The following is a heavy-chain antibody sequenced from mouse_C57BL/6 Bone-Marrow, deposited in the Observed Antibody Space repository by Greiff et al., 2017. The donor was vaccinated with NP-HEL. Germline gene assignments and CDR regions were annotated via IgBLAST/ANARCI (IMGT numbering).Heavy chain of an antibody. V-gene: IGHV1-76*01. J-gene: IGHJ2*01. Sequence: QVQLQQSGAELVRPGASVKLSCKASGYTFTDYYINWVKQRPGQGLEWIARIYPGSGNTYYNEKFKGKATLTAEKSSSTAYMQLSSLTSEDSAVYFCARWVWLRTFDYWGQGTTLTVSS. D-gene: IGHD2-2*01. CDR1: GYTFTDYY. CDR2: IYPGSGNT. CDR3: ARWVWLRTFDY.